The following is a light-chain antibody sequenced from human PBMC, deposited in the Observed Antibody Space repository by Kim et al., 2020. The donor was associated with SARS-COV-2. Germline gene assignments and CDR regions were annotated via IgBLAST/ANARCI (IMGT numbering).Light chain of an antibody. CDR1: QNISNY. Sequence: SESVGAKVTVACRTSQNISNYLNWYHQKPGEAPKLLIYAAVTLQGGVSSRFSASGSGTDFTLMITSLQPEDLATYYCQQSYRIPYAFAQGTKLEIK. J-gene: IGKJ2*01. V-gene: IGKV1-39*01. CDR2: AAV. CDR3: QQSYRIPYA.